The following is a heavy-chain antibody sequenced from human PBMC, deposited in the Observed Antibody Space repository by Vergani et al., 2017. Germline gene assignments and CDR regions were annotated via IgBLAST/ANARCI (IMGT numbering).Heavy chain of an antibody. Sequence: EVQLVESGGGLVQPGGSLRLSCAASGFTFSSYTVNWVRQAPGKGLEWVSGLSTSGSSTFYADSVKGRFTLSRDNSKNTLYLQMNSLRADDTAVYYCAKEGSWSHPRFDYWGQGTLVTVSS. V-gene: IGHV3-23*04. CDR1: GFTFSSYT. J-gene: IGHJ4*02. CDR3: AKEGSWSHPRFDY. D-gene: IGHD6-13*01. CDR2: LSTSGSST.